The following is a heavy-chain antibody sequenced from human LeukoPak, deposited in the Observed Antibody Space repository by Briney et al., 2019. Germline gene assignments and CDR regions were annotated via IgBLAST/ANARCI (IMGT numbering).Heavy chain of an antibody. J-gene: IGHJ4*02. Sequence: GGSLRLSCAASGITFSSYAISWVRQAPGKGLEWVAVISYDGSNKYYADSVKGRFTISRDNSKNTLYLQMNSLRAEDTAVYYCAKAYYYDSSGYYYYLDYWGQGTLVTVSS. D-gene: IGHD3-22*01. CDR1: GITFSSYA. CDR2: ISYDGSNK. CDR3: AKAYYYDSSGYYYYLDY. V-gene: IGHV3-30*18.